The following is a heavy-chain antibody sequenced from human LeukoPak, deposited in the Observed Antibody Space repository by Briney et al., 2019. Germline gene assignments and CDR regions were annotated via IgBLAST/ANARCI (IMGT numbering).Heavy chain of an antibody. J-gene: IGHJ4*02. CDR1: GGSITNNY. Sequence: PSETLSLTCIVSGGSITNNYWSWIRQPAGKGLEWIGRFYVGGDTENNPSFKSRVTVSENAPKNQFSLRLTSVTAADTAVYYCAREGRDYDGSGYYGFDYWGRGTLVTVSS. D-gene: IGHD3-22*01. CDR3: AREGRDYDGSGYYGFDY. CDR2: FYVGGDT. V-gene: IGHV4-4*07.